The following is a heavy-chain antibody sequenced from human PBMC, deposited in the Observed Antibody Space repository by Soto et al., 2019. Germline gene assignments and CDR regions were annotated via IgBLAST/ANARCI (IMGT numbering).Heavy chain of an antibody. V-gene: IGHV4-30-4*01. CDR1: GGSISSGDYY. J-gene: IGHJ4*02. Sequence: SETLSLTCTVSGGSISSGDYYWSWIRQPPGKGLEWIGYIYYSGSTYYNPSLKSRVTISVDTSKNQFSLKLSSVTAADTAVYXCAREKRDEGCSGGSCLSRYDYWGQGTLVPVS. CDR3: AREKRDEGCSGGSCLSRYDY. D-gene: IGHD2-15*01. CDR2: IYYSGST.